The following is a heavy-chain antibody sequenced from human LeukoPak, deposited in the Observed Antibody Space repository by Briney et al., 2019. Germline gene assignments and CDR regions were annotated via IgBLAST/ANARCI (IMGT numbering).Heavy chain of an antibody. V-gene: IGHV3-30*04. J-gene: IGHJ4*02. D-gene: IGHD3-10*01. CDR3: ARGSLYGSGSHDY. CDR1: GFTFSRYA. Sequence: GRSLRLSCAASGFTFSRYAMHWVRQAPGKGLEWVAVISYDGSNKYYADSVKGRFTISRDNSKNTLYLQMNSLRAEDTAVYYCARGSLYGSGSHDYWGQGTLVTVSS. CDR2: ISYDGSNK.